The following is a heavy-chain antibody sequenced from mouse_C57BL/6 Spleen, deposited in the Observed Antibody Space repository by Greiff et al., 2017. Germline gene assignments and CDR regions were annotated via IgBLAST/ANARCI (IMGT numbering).Heavy chain of an antibody. CDR3: ARGQLRLFDY. CDR1: GYTFTSYW. V-gene: IGHV1-69*01. J-gene: IGHJ2*01. CDR2: IDPSDSYT. Sequence: QVQLQQPGAELVMPGASVKLSCKASGYTFTSYWMHWVKQRPGQGLEWIGEIDPSDSYTNYNQKFKGKSPLTVDKSSSTAYMQLSSLTSEDSSVYYCARGQLRLFDYWGQGTTLTVSS. D-gene: IGHD3-2*02.